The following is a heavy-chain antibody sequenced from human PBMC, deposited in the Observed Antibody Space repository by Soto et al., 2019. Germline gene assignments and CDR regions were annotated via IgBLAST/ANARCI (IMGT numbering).Heavy chain of an antibody. V-gene: IGHV1-18*04. Sequence: GASVKVSCRASGDTFTIYGISWVRQAPGPGLEWMGWISAYNGNTNYAQKLPGRVTMTTDTSTSTASMDMRSRRSDDTAVYYCARDLEKAVAGPYGMDDGAQGTTVTVSS. CDR1: GDTFTIYG. CDR2: ISAYNGNT. J-gene: IGHJ6*02. CDR3: ARDLEKAVAGPYGMDD. D-gene: IGHD6-19*01.